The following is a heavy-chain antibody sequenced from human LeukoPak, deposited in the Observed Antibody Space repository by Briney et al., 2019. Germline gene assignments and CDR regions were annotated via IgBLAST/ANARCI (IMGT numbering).Heavy chain of an antibody. CDR3: ARGRSGSYYDAFDI. V-gene: IGHV4-38-2*02. CDR2: IYDSGST. D-gene: IGHD1-26*01. Sequence: SETLSLTCTVSGYSISSGYYWGWIRQPPGKGLEWIGSIYDSGSTYYNPPLKGRVSISVDTSKSQFSLKLNSVTAADTAMYYCARGRSGSYYDAFDIWGQGTKVTVSS. CDR1: GYSISSGYY. J-gene: IGHJ3*02.